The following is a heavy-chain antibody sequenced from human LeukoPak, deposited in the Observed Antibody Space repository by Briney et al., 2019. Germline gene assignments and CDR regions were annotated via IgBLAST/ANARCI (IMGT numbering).Heavy chain of an antibody. J-gene: IGHJ4*02. D-gene: IGHD5-24*01. CDR2: ITSSCATT. V-gene: IGHV3-23*01. CDR1: GFTISTYA. CDR3: AKEFIAGDGHVDCDS. Sequence: PGGSLRLSCAASGFTISTYAMTWVRQAPGKGLEWVSSITSSCATTYYPASVKGRSTISRDISKNTLYLQMNSLPAEDSAVYYCAKEFIAGDGHVDCDSWGQGTLVTVSS.